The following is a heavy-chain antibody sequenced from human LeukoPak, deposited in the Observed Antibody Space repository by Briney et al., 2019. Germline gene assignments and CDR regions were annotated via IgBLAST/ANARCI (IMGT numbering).Heavy chain of an antibody. CDR2: ISYDGSNK. V-gene: IGHV3-30*18. D-gene: IGHD3-22*01. Sequence: GGSLRLSCAASGFTFSSYGMHWVRQAPGKGLEWVAVISYDGSNKYYADSVKGRFTISRDNSKNTLYLQMNSLRAEDTAVYYCAKGVYYYDSSGYYVFGGYWTTTDYWGQGTLVTVSS. J-gene: IGHJ4*02. CDR1: GFTFSSYG. CDR3: AKGVYYYDSSGYYVFGGYWTTTDY.